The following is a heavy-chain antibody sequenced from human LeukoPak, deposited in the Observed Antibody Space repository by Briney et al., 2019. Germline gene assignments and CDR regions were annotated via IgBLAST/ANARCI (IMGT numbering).Heavy chain of an antibody. Sequence: GGSLRLSCAASGFTFDDYGMRWVRQAPGKGLEWVSGVNWNGGSTGYADSVKGRFTISRDNAKNSLYLQMNSLRAEDTAVYYCAREQVRFLEWLSDNWFDPWGQGTLVTVSS. V-gene: IGHV3-20*04. D-gene: IGHD3-3*01. CDR3: AREQVRFLEWLSDNWFDP. CDR2: VNWNGGST. CDR1: GFTFDDYG. J-gene: IGHJ5*02.